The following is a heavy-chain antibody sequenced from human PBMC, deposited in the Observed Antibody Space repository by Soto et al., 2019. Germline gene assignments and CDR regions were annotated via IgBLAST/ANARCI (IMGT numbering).Heavy chain of an antibody. V-gene: IGHV3-30*18. D-gene: IGHD5-12*01. J-gene: IGHJ4*02. Sequence: GGSLRLSCAASGFTFSSHGMHWVRQAPGKGLEWVAVISYDGSNKYYADSVKGRFTISRDNSKNTLYLQMNSLRAEDTAVYYCAKDGSRGFFDYWGQGTLVTVSS. CDR3: AKDGSRGFFDY. CDR1: GFTFSSHG. CDR2: ISYDGSNK.